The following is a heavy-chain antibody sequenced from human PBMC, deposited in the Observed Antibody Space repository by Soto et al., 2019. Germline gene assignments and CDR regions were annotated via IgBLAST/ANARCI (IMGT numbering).Heavy chain of an antibody. D-gene: IGHD6-6*01. CDR3: ARAPSTVYSSSNGGLGEDNAFDI. CDR1: GFTFSSYA. CDR2: ISSNGGST. V-gene: IGHV3-64*01. J-gene: IGHJ3*02. Sequence: GGSLRLSCAASGFTFSSYAMHWVRQAPGKGLEYVSAISSNGGSTYYANSVKGRFTISRDNSKNTLYLQMGSLRAEDMAVYYCARAPSTVYSSSNGGLGEDNAFDIWGQGTMVTVSS.